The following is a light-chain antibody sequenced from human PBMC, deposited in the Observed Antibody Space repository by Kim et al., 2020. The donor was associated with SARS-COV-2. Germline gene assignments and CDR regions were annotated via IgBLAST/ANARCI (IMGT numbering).Light chain of an antibody. Sequence: SASVGDRVTITCRASRAINELLAWYQQNPGKAPKLLMYDATILNSGVPSRFRGRGSGTEFALTISSLQPDDFATYYCQQYNSYPYTFGQGTKLGI. J-gene: IGKJ2*01. V-gene: IGKV1-5*01. CDR1: RAINEL. CDR3: QQYNSYPYT. CDR2: DAT.